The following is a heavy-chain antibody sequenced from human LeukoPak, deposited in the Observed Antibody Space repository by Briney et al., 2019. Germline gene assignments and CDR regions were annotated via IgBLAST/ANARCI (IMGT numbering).Heavy chain of an antibody. CDR3: AKDRDKVVWYYYYGMDV. V-gene: IGHV3-33*06. CDR1: GFTFSSYG. CDR2: IWYDGSNK. Sequence: GGSLRLSCAASGFTFSSYGMHWVRQAPGKGLEWVAVIWYDGSNKYYADSVKGRFTISRDNSKNTLYLQMNSLRAEDTAVYYCAKDRDKVVWYYYYGMDVWGQGTTVTVSS. J-gene: IGHJ6*02. D-gene: IGHD2-15*01.